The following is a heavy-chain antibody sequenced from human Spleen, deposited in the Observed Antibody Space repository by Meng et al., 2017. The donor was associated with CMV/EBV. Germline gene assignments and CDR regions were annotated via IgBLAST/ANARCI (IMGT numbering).Heavy chain of an antibody. Sequence: SETLSLTCAVSGGSISSSYWWSWVRQSPRTGLEWIGEIYYSGPTYYNPALESRVIISIDTSKNQFSLRLSSVTAADTAVYYCARRADFDSWGQGTLVTVSS. CDR1: GGSISSSYW. CDR2: IYYSGPT. J-gene: IGHJ4*02. D-gene: IGHD6-25*01. CDR3: ARRADFDS. V-gene: IGHV4-4*02.